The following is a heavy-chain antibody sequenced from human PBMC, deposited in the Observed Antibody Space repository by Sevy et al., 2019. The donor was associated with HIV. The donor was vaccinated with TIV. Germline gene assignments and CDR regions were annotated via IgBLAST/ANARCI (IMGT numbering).Heavy chain of an antibody. J-gene: IGHJ6*02. CDR1: GGTFSSYA. CDR3: ASGIYYYGSGSYYYYGMDV. CDR2: IIPIFGTA. Sequence: ASVKVSCKASGGTFSSYAISWVRQAPGQGLEWMGGIIPIFGTANYAQKFQGRVTITADESMSTAYMELSSLRSEDTAVYYCASGIYYYGSGSYYYYGMDVWGQGTTVTVSS. V-gene: IGHV1-69*13. D-gene: IGHD3-10*01.